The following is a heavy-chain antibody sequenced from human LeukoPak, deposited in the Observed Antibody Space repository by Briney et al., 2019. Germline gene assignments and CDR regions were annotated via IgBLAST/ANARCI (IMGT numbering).Heavy chain of an antibody. V-gene: IGHV1-46*01. D-gene: IGHD3-10*01. CDR1: GYTFTSYY. CDR3: ARENVVLHYYGSGSLAPPKGWFDP. Sequence: ASVNVSCKASGYTFTSYYMHWVRQAPGQGLEWMGIINPSGGSTSYAQKFQGRVTMTRDTSTSTVYMELSSLRSEDTAVYYCARENVVLHYYGSGSLAPPKGWFDPWGQGTLVTVSS. CDR2: INPSGGST. J-gene: IGHJ5*02.